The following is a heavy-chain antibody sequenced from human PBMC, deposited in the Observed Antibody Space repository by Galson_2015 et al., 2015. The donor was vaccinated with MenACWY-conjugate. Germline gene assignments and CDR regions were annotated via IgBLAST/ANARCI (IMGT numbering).Heavy chain of an antibody. CDR1: GYTFSTYV. D-gene: IGHD6-19*01. J-gene: IGHJ4*02. V-gene: IGHV3-23*01. CDR2: ISSSGGRP. Sequence: SLRLSCAASGYTFSTYVMTWVRQAPGKGLEWVSSISSSGGRPYYADSVKGRFTISRDNSKNTLYLQMNNLRAEDTALYYCAKDIAVDGMWYFDYWGQGTLVTVSS. CDR3: AKDIAVDGMWYFDY.